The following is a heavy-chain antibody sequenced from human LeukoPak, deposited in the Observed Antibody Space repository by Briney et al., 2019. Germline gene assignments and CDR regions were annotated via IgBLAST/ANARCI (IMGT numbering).Heavy chain of an antibody. CDR3: ARLGYYYYFYYMDA. V-gene: IGHV3-7*01. D-gene: IGHD5-18*01. J-gene: IGHJ6*03. Sequence: GGSLRLSCAASGFTFSIYAMSWVRQTPGKGLEWVANIKQDGSEKYYVDSVKGRFTISRDNAKNSLFLQMNSLRADDTAVYYCARLGYYYYFYYMDAWGKGTTVTVSS. CDR2: IKQDGSEK. CDR1: GFTFSIYA.